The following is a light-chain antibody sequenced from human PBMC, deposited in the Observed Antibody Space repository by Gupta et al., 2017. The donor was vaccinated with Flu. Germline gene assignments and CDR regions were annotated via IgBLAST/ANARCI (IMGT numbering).Light chain of an antibody. CDR1: RLGNKY. Sequence: SYEVTQPPSLSVSPGQTAIITCSGDRLGNKYVCWYQQKPGQSPVLVIYQDNKRPSGIPERFSASSSGNTATLTISGAQPIDEADYYCQAWGSTTGVFGSGTKVTVL. V-gene: IGLV3-1*01. CDR3: QAWGSTTGV. CDR2: QDN. J-gene: IGLJ1*01.